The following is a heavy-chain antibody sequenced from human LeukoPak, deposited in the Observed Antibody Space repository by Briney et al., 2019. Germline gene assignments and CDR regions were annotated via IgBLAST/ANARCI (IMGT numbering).Heavy chain of an antibody. D-gene: IGHD3-3*01. V-gene: IGHV1-18*01. CDR2: ISAYNGNT. J-gene: IGHJ3*02. CDR3: ARDMGEDFWSGQGPNDAFDI. Sequence: ASVKVSCKASGYTFTSYDISWVRQAPGQGLEWMGWISAYNGNTNYAQKLQGRVTMTTDTSTSTAYMELRSLRSDDTAVYYCARDMGEDFWSGQGPNDAFDIWGQGTMVTVSS. CDR1: GYTFTSYD.